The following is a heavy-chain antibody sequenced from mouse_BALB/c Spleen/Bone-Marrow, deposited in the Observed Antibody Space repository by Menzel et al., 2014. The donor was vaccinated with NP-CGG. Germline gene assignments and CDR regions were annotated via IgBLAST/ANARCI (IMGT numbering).Heavy chain of an antibody. J-gene: IGHJ2*01. CDR2: IYPGDGDT. CDR3: ARRGGNPSFDY. Sequence: QVQLQQSGPELVKPGASVKISCKASGYASSSSWMNWVKQRPGQGLEWIGRIYPGDGDTNYNGKFKGKATLTADKSSSTAYMQLSSLTSVDSAVYFCARRGGNPSFDYWGQGTTLTVSS. D-gene: IGHD2-1*01. V-gene: IGHV1-82*01. CDR1: GYASSSSW.